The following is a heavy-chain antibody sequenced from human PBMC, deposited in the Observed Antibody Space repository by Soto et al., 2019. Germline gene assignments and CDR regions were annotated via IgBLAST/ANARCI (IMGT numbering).Heavy chain of an antibody. Sequence: PGGSLRLSCAASGFTFSSYGMHWVRQAPGKGLEWVAVISYDGSNKYYADSVKGRFTISRDNPKNTLYLQMNSLRAEDTAVYYCAKCFAYSSASRENRDPFDYWGQGTLVTVSS. CDR3: AKCFAYSSASRENRDPFDY. D-gene: IGHD6-19*01. V-gene: IGHV3-30*18. CDR2: ISYDGSNK. J-gene: IGHJ4*02. CDR1: GFTFSSYG.